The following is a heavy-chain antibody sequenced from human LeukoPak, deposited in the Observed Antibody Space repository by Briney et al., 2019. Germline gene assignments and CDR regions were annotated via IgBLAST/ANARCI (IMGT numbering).Heavy chain of an antibody. J-gene: IGHJ4*02. D-gene: IGHD5-18*01. CDR1: GFIFSSYW. CDR3: ARDAGYGYDRFDY. CDR2: IKEDGSEK. V-gene: IGHV3-7*01. Sequence: GGSLRLSCAASGFIFSSYWMAWVRQAPGKGLEWVANIKEDGSEKNYVDSMKGRFTISRDNAKNSLYLQMNTLRAEDTAVYYCARDAGYGYDRFDYWGQGTQVTVSS.